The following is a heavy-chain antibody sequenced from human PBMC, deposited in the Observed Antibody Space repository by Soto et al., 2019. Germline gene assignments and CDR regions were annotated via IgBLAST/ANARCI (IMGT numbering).Heavy chain of an antibody. J-gene: IGHJ4*02. D-gene: IGHD6-13*01. CDR3: ARLGSTVDY. Sequence: PGGSLRLSCAASGFTFSSYAMHWVRQAPGKGLEWVAVISYDGSNKYYADSVKGRFTISXXXSXXTXXLXXNXXRAXDTAVYYCARLGSTVDYWGQGTLETVSS. CDR1: GFTFSSYA. CDR2: ISYDGSNK. V-gene: IGHV3-30-3*01.